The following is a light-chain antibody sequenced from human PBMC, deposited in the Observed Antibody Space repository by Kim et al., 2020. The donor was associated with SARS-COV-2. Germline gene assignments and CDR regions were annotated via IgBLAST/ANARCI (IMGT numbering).Light chain of an antibody. CDR3: QVWDSSSDHVV. Sequence: PRKTARITCGGNNIGSKSVHWYQKKPGQAPVLVIYYDSDRPSGIPERFSGSNSGNTATLTISRVEAGDEADYYCQVWDSSSDHVVFGGGTQLTVL. V-gene: IGLV3-21*04. CDR1: NIGSKS. CDR2: YDS. J-gene: IGLJ2*01.